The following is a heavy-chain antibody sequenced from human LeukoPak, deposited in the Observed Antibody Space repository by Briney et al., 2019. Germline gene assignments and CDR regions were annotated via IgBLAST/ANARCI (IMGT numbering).Heavy chain of an antibody. Sequence: GGSLRLSCAASGFTFSSYSMNWVRQAPGKGLEWVSYISSSSSTIYYADSVKGRFTISRDNAKNSLYLQMNSLRAEDTAVYYCARGSGITIFGVVTPDFDYWGQGTLVTVSS. CDR2: ISSSSSTI. CDR1: GFTFSSYS. J-gene: IGHJ4*02. CDR3: ARGSGITIFGVVTPDFDY. D-gene: IGHD3-3*01. V-gene: IGHV3-48*01.